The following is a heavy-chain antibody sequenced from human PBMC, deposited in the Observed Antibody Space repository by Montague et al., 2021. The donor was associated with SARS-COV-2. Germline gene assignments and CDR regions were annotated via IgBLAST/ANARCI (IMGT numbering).Heavy chain of an antibody. J-gene: IGHJ5*02. CDR2: MVYSGRN. CDR1: GDSINSDTAF. V-gene: IGHV4-39*01. Sequence: SETLSLTCTVSGDSINSDTAFWGWVRQSPGKGLEWIGSMVYSGRNFYNGALRSRLTISVDTSKNQFSLELRAVTAADTGLYYCARHDQTDFGNPNWFDPWGQGTLVTVSS. D-gene: IGHD2/OR15-2a*01. CDR3: ARHDQTDFGNPNWFDP.